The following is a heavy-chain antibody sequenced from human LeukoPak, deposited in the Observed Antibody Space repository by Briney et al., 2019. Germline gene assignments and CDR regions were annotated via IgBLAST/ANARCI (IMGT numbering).Heavy chain of an antibody. CDR3: ASRYRGRYDSSGYRDY. D-gene: IGHD3-22*01. J-gene: IGHJ4*02. CDR1: GGSISSSNW. CDR2: IYRSGST. V-gene: IGHV4-4*02. Sequence: PSETLSLTCAVSGGSISSSNWWSWVRQPPGKGLEWIGEIYRSGSTNYNPSLKSRVTISVDKSKNQFSLKLSSVTAADTAVYYCASRYRGRYDSSGYRDYWGQGTLVTVSS.